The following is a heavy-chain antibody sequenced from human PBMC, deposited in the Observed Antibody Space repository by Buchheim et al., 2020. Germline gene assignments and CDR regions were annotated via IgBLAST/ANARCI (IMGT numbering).Heavy chain of an antibody. J-gene: IGHJ4*02. CDR3: AKDKFFLFYGIDNISGWLDY. D-gene: IGHD6-19*01. CDR2: ISGSGGST. Sequence: EVQLLESGGGLVQPGGSLRLSCAASGFTFSSYAMSWVRQAPGKGLEWVSAISGSGGSTYYADSVKGRFTISRDNSKNTLYLQMNSLRAEDTAVYYCAKDKFFLFYGIDNISGWLDYWGQGTL. V-gene: IGHV3-23*01. CDR1: GFTFSSYA.